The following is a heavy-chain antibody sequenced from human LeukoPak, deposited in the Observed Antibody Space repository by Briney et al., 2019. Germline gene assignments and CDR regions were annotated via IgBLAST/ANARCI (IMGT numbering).Heavy chain of an antibody. CDR1: GYTLTELS. Sequence: GASVKVSCKVSGYTLTELSMHWVRQAPGKGLEWMGGFDPEDGETIYAQKFQGRVTMTEDTSTDTAYMELSSLRSEDTAVYYCATDPEGGVAVSIGYWGQGTLVTVSS. J-gene: IGHJ4*02. CDR2: FDPEDGET. CDR3: ATDPEGGVAVSIGY. V-gene: IGHV1-24*01. D-gene: IGHD3-16*01.